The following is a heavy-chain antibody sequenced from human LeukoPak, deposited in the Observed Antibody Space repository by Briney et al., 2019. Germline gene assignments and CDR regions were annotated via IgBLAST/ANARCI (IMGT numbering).Heavy chain of an antibody. Sequence: RGSLRLSCAASGFTFSSYWMSWVRQAPGKGLEYVSALRSDGATTYYADSVTGRFIISRDNSKNTLYLQMGSLRREDMGVYYCARARRSGQQSYYFDYWGQGTPVTVSS. V-gene: IGHV3-64*02. J-gene: IGHJ4*02. CDR2: LRSDGATT. D-gene: IGHD6-19*01. CDR1: GFTFSSYW. CDR3: ARARRSGQQSYYFDY.